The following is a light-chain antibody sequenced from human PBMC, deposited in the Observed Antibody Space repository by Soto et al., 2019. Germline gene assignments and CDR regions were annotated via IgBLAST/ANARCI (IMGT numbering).Light chain of an antibody. CDR3: QHYGYPQWT. J-gene: IGKJ1*01. V-gene: IGKV3-20*01. CDR2: GAS. Sequence: EIVLTQSPGTLSLSPGERATLSRRASQSVSSSYLAWYQQKPGQAPRLLIYGASSRATGIPDRFSGSGSGTDFTLTISSLQPEDFAVYYCQHYGYPQWTFGQGTKVDI. CDR1: QSVSSSY.